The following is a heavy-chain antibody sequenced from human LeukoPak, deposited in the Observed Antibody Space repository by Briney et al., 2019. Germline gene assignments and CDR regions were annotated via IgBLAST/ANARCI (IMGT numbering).Heavy chain of an antibody. CDR2: ISYDGSNK. CDR3: ARDYREGPHYYFDY. V-gene: IGHV3-30*19. J-gene: IGHJ4*02. CDR1: GFSFKNAW. Sequence: GGSLRLSCVMSGFSFKNAWMSWVRQAPGKGLEWVAVISYDGSNKYYADSVKGRFTISRDNSKNTLYLQMNSLRAEDTAVYYCARDYREGPHYYFDYWGQGTLVTVSS. D-gene: IGHD1-26*01.